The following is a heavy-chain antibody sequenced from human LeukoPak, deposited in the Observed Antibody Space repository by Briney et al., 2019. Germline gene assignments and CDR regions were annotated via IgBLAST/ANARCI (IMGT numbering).Heavy chain of an antibody. CDR2: IGGSGTHT. D-gene: IGHD4-17*01. Sequence: GGSLRLSCEASEFTFASYAMTWVRLTPGKGLEGVASIGGSGTHTNYADSVRGRFTISRDNSKNTLYLQMNSLRAEDTAVYYCGRDPNGDYVGAFEFWGQGTLVSVSS. V-gene: IGHV3-23*01. CDR3: GRDPNGDYVGAFEF. CDR1: EFTFASYA. J-gene: IGHJ3*01.